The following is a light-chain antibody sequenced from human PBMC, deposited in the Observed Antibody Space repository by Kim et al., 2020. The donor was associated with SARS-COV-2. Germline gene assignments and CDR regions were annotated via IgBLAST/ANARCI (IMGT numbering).Light chain of an antibody. V-gene: IGKV3-20*01. CDR1: QSVYSDY. J-gene: IGKJ1*01. CDR3: QQYGSSWT. Sequence: EIVLTQSPGTLCLSPGDRATLSCRASQSVYSDYLAWYQQKPGQAPRLLIHEASIRATGIPDRFSGSGSGTDFTLTIRRLQPEDLAVYYCQQYGSSWTFGQGTKVDIK. CDR2: EAS.